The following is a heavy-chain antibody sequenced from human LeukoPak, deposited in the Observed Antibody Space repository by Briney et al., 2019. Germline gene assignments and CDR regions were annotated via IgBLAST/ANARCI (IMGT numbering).Heavy chain of an antibody. CDR3: ATSPTIAPAGTGDY. J-gene: IGHJ4*02. CDR1: GGTFSSYA. V-gene: IGHV1-69*04. Sequence: SVKVSCKASGGTFSSYAISWVRQAPGQGLEWMGRIIPILGIANYAQKFQGRVTITADKSTSTAYMELSSLRSDDTAVYYCATSPTIAPAGTGDYWGQGTLVTVSS. D-gene: IGHD6-13*01. CDR2: IIPILGIA.